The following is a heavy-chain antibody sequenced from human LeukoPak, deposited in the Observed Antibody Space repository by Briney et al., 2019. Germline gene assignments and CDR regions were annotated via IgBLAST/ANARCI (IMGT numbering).Heavy chain of an antibody. CDR1: GGTFSSHG. V-gene: IGHV1-69*05. CDR3: ARRWPHSSGYYLFDY. D-gene: IGHD3-22*01. J-gene: IGHJ4*02. Sequence: SVKVSCKASGGTFSSHGLSWVRQAPGQELEWMGGIIPIFGTTNYAQNFQGRVTITMDESTSTAYMELSSLRPDDTAVYYCARRWPHSSGYYLFDYWGQGTLVTVSS. CDR2: IIPIFGTT.